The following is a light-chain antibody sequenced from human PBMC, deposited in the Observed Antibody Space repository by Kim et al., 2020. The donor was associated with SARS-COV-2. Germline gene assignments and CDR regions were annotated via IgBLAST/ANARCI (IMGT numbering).Light chain of an antibody. CDR3: LQHSTYPIT. CDR1: QDIRND. CDR2: GAS. Sequence: ASVGNRVTITCRASQDIRNDLGWYQQNPGRAPKRLIYGASSLQSGVPSRFSGSGSGTEFTLTISSVQPEDFATYFCLQHSTYPITFGQGTRLEIK. J-gene: IGKJ5*01. V-gene: IGKV1-17*01.